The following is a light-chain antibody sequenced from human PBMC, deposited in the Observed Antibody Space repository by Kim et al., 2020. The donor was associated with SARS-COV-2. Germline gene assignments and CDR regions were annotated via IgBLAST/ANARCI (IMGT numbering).Light chain of an antibody. V-gene: IGLV2-14*03. CDR1: TSTVAGYNF. J-gene: IGLJ3*02. CDR3: TSYTSSSSWV. CDR2: DVS. Sequence: GRSTTISSAGTTSTVAGYNFLSCYQQHPGKPPKLMFYDVSNRSSGVSNLFSASTSGNAASPTISRLQAEDDADYSCTSYTSSSSWVFGGGTQLTVL.